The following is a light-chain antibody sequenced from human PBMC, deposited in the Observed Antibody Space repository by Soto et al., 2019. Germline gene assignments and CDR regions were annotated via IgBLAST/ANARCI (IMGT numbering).Light chain of an antibody. CDR2: TNS. CDR3: HSYDSGLRGVV. V-gene: IGLV1-40*01. J-gene: IGLJ2*01. Sequence: QSVLTQPPSVSGAPGQRVTISCTGSSSNIGAGYDVHWYQQLPGTAPKLLMYTNSHRPSGVPDRFSGSKSGTSASLAITGLQADDEAHYYCHSYDSGLRGVVFGGGTKLTVL. CDR1: SSNIGAGYD.